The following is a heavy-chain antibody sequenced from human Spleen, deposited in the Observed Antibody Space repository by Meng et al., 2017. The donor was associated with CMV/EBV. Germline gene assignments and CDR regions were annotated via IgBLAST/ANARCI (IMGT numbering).Heavy chain of an antibody. CDR2: ISSSSSYI. J-gene: IGHJ4*02. V-gene: IGHV3-21*01. D-gene: IGHD3-10*01. CDR3: ARAVVRGVILRGYYFDY. CDR1: GFTFSSYS. Sequence: EVQLVESGGGLVKPGGSLRLSCAASGFTFSSYSMNWVRQAPGKGLEWVSSISSSSSYIYYADSVKGRFTISRDNAKNSLYLQMNSLRAEDTAVYYCARAVVRGVILRGYYFDYWGKGTLVTVSS.